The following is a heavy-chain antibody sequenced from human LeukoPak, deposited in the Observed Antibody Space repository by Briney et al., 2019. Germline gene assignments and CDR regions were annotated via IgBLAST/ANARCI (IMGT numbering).Heavy chain of an antibody. Sequence: PGGSLRLSCAASGFTFSSYSTNWVRQAPGKGLEWVSSISSSSSYIYYADSVKGRFTISRDNAKNSLYLQMNSLRAEDTAVYYCARDLHKRGMDVWGQGTTVTVSS. D-gene: IGHD4-11*01. CDR2: ISSSSSYI. CDR1: GFTFSSYS. V-gene: IGHV3-21*01. CDR3: ARDLHKRGMDV. J-gene: IGHJ6*02.